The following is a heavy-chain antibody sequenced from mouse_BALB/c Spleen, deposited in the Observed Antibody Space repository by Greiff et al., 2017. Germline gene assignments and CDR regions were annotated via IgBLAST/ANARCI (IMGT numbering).Heavy chain of an antibody. CDR2: IDPSDSYT. V-gene: IGHV1-69*02. CDR1: GYTFTSYW. CDR3: ARSLSLGTWFAY. J-gene: IGHJ3*01. D-gene: IGHD6-2*01. Sequence: QVHVKQSGAELVKPGASVKLSCKASGYTFTSYWMHWVKQRPGQGLEWIGEIDPSDSYTNYNQKFKGKATLTVDKSSSTAYMQLSSLTSEDSAVYYCARSLSLGTWFAYWGQGTLVTVSA.